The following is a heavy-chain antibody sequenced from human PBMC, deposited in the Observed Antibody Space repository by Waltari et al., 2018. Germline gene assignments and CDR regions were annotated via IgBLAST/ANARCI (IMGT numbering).Heavy chain of an antibody. CDR2: IKQDGSEK. CDR1: GFTFSSSG. J-gene: IGHJ2*01. CDR3: ARRGSSWFYWYFDL. V-gene: IGHV3-7*01. Sequence: EVQLVESGGGLVQPGGSLRLSCAASGFTFSSSGMSWVRQAPGKGLEWVANIKQDGSEKYYVDSVKGRFTISRDNAKNSLYLQMNSLRAEDTAVYYCARRGSSWFYWYFDLWGRGTLVTVSS. D-gene: IGHD6-13*01.